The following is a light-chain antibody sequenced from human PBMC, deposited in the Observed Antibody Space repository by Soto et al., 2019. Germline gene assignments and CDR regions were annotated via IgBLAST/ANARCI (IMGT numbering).Light chain of an antibody. CDR1: QGISSW. CDR2: GAS. CDR3: HQANSFPLT. J-gene: IGKJ4*01. V-gene: IGKV1-12*01. Sequence: DIQMTQSPSSVSASVGDRVTITCWASQGISSWLAWYQQKLGKAPKLLIYGASSFQSEVQSRFSGSGSGTDFTLTITSLPPEDFATYYCHQANSFPLTFGGGTKVEIK.